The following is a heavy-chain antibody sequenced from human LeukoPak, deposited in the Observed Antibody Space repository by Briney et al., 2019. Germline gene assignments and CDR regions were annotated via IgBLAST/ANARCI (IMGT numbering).Heavy chain of an antibody. CDR2: IYYSGTT. CDR3: ARGVYIAAAQYGY. D-gene: IGHD6-13*01. CDR1: GGSISNYY. Sequence: SETLSLTCTVSGGSISNYYWSWIRQPPGKGLEWIGYIYYSGTTNYNPSFKSRVTISVDTSKNRFSLKLNSVTAADTAVYYCARGVYIAAAQYGYWGQGTLVTVSS. J-gene: IGHJ4*02. V-gene: IGHV4-59*01.